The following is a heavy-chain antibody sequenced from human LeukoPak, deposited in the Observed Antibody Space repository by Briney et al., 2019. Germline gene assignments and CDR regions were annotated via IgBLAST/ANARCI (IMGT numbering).Heavy chain of an antibody. J-gene: IGHJ4*02. CDR3: ARQGSVGATPLDY. D-gene: IGHD1-26*01. V-gene: IGHV4-39*01. CDR2: IYYSGSA. CDR1: GGSISSSSYY. Sequence: PSETLSLTCTVSGGSISSSSYYWGWIRQPPGKGLEWIGSIYYSGSASYSPSLKSRVTISVDTSKNQFSLNLSSVTAADTAVYYCARQGSVGATPLDYWGQGILVTVSS.